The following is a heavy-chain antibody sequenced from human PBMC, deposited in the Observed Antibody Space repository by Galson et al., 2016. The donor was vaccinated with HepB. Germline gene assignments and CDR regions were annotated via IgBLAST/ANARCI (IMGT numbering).Heavy chain of an antibody. CDR2: IYYSGST. J-gene: IGHJ5*02. CDR1: GGSFSSGGYY. D-gene: IGHD2-15*01. V-gene: IGHV4-31*11. CDR3: AGGSNCSGGRCFWFDP. Sequence: TLSLTCGVYGGSFSSGGYYWTWIRQHPGKGLEWIGYIYYSGSTYYNSSLKSRVIISVDTSKNQFSLMLGSVTAADTAVYYCAGGSNCSGGRCFWFDPGGQGTLVTVSS.